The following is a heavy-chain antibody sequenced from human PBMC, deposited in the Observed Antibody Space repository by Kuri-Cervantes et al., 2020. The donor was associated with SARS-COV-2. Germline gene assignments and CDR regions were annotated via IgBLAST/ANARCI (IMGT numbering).Heavy chain of an antibody. CDR1: GGTFSSYA. CDR2: IIPIFGTA. V-gene: IGHV1-69*13. D-gene: IGHD3-3*01. Sequence: SVKVSCKASGGTFSSYAISWVRQAPGQGLEWMGGIIPIFGTANYAQKFQGRVTITADESTSTAYMELSSLRSEDAAVYYCAGRLRFSHSDAFDIWGQGTMVTV. J-gene: IGHJ3*02. CDR3: AGRLRFSHSDAFDI.